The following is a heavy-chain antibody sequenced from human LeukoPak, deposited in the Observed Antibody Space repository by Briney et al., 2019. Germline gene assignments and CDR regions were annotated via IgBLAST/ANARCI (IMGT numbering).Heavy chain of an antibody. V-gene: IGHV4-39*01. CDR3: ARLNSGYYDFWSGYPHYFDY. J-gene: IGHJ4*02. D-gene: IGHD3-3*01. CDR2: IYYSGST. Sequence: GWVRQAPGKGLEWIGSIYYSGSTYYNPSLKSRVTISVDTSKDQFSLKLSSVTAADTAVYYCARLNSGYYDFWSGYPHYFDYWGQGTLVTVSS.